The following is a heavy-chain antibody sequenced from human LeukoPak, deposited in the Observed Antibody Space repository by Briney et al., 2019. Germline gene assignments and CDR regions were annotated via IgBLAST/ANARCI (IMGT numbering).Heavy chain of an antibody. V-gene: IGHV4-39*01. CDR1: GGSISSGGYY. J-gene: IGHJ4*02. D-gene: IGHD5-12*01. CDR2: IYYSGST. Sequence: SQTLSLTCTVSGGSISSGGYYWSWIRQPPGKGLEWIGSIYYSGSTYYNPSLKSRVTISVDTSKNQFSLKLSSVTAADTAVYYCARYKVVGYYFDYWGQGTLVTVSS. CDR3: ARYKVVGYYFDY.